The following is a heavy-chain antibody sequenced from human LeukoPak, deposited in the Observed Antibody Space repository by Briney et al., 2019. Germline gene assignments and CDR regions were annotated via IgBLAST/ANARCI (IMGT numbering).Heavy chain of an antibody. J-gene: IGHJ6*02. V-gene: IGHV3-30*03. CDR2: ISYDGTNK. CDR1: GXTFKNFG. CDR3: AREGVVAATRGGYYYGMDV. Sequence: GGSLRLSCAASGXTFKNFGVHWLRQAPDKGLEWVAAISYDGTNKYYADSVKGRFSISRDNSKNTLYMQMNSLRAEDTALYYCAREGVVAATRGGYYYGMDVWGQGTAVTVSS. D-gene: IGHD2-15*01.